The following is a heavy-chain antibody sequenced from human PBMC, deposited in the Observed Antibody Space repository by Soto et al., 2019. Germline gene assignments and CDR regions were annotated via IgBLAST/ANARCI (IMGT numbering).Heavy chain of an antibody. J-gene: IGHJ5*02. D-gene: IGHD6-19*01. Sequence: EVQLVESGGGLVQPGGSLRLSCAASGFAFSSYRMQWVRQPPGKGPVWVSRISSDGRNTTYADPVKGRFTISRDNAKNTLHLQMTSLTDDDTAVYYCIKASTVTGVGGYRWGQGTLVTVSS. CDR1: GFAFSSYR. V-gene: IGHV3-74*03. CDR3: IKASTVTGVGGYR. CDR2: ISSDGRNT.